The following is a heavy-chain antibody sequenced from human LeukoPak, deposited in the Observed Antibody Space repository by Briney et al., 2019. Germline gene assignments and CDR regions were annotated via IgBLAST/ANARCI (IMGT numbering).Heavy chain of an antibody. Sequence: SETLSLTCAVYGGSFSGYYWSWIRQPPGKGLEWIGEINHSGSTNYNPSLKRRVTISVDTSKNQFSLKLNSVTAADTAVYYCAKSNGYGVIDIWGQGTMVTVSS. J-gene: IGHJ3*02. CDR2: INHSGST. CDR3: AKSNGYGVIDI. CDR1: GGSFSGYY. V-gene: IGHV4-34*01. D-gene: IGHD2-8*01.